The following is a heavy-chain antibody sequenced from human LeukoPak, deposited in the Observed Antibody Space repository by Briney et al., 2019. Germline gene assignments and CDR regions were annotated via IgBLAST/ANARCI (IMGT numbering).Heavy chain of an antibody. CDR1: GGTFSSYA. D-gene: IGHD3-22*01. Sequence: SVKVSCKASGGTFSSYAISWVRQAPGQGLEWMGGIIPIFGTANYAQKFQGRITITADESTSTAYMELSSMRSEDTAVYYCARDIYHTYYYDSSGYGEAFDIWGQGAMVTVSS. CDR2: IIPIFGTA. CDR3: ARDIYHTYYYDSSGYGEAFDI. V-gene: IGHV1-69*13. J-gene: IGHJ3*02.